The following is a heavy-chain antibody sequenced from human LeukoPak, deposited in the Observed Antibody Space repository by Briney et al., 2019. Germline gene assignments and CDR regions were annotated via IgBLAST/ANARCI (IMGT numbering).Heavy chain of an antibody. CDR1: GFTFSSYA. Sequence: GGSLRLSCAASGFTFSSYAMSWVRQAPGKGLEWVSVISGSGSSTYYADSVKGRFTISRDNSKNTLYLQMNSLRAEDTAVYYCAKEIRITMIVGHPDVWGQGTTVTVFS. CDR3: AKEIRITMIVGHPDV. D-gene: IGHD3-22*01. V-gene: IGHV3-23*01. CDR2: ISGSGSST. J-gene: IGHJ6*02.